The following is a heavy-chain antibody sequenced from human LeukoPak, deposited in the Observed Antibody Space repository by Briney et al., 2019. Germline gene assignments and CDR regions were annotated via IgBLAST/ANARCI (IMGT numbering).Heavy chain of an antibody. CDR1: GFTFSSYA. J-gene: IGHJ4*02. Sequence: GGSLRLSCAASGFTFSSYAMHWVRQAPGKGLEYVSAISSNGGSTYYANSVKGRFTISRDNSKNTLYLQMGSLRAEDMAVYYCARAEDYSDYVLPPDYWGQGTRVTVSS. CDR3: ARAEDYSDYVLPPDY. D-gene: IGHD4-11*01. CDR2: ISSNGGST. V-gene: IGHV3-64*01.